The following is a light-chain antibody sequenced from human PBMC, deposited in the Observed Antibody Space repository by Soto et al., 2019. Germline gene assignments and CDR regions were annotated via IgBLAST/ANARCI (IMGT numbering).Light chain of an antibody. CDR3: HQYGSSPQT. Sequence: EFVLTQSPGTLSLSPGERATLSSRASQSVSSNYLAWYQQKPGQAPRLLIYGASTRATGIADRFSGSGSGTDFTLSISRLEPEDFAVYYCHQYGSSPQTFGQGTKVDIK. CDR1: QSVSSNY. CDR2: GAS. J-gene: IGKJ1*01. V-gene: IGKV3-20*01.